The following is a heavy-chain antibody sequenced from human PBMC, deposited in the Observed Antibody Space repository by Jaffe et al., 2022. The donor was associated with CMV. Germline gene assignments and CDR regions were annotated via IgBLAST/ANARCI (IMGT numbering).Heavy chain of an antibody. CDR2: IWYDGSNK. CDR1: GFTFSSYG. J-gene: IGHJ3*02. Sequence: QVQLVESGGGVVQPGRSLRLSCAASGFTFSSYGMHWVRQAPGKGLEWVAVIWYDGSNKYYADSVKGRFTISRDNSKNTLYLQMNSLRAEDTAVYYCARVVDNLLWFGESGDAFDIWGQGTMVTVSS. D-gene: IGHD3-10*01. V-gene: IGHV3-33*08. CDR3: ARVVDNLLWFGESGDAFDI.